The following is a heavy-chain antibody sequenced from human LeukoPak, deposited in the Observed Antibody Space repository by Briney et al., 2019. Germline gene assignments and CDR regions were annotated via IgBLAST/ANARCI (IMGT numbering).Heavy chain of an antibody. CDR2: IIPIFGTA. CDR3: ATPFYSADAFDI. CDR1: GGTFSSYA. J-gene: IGHJ3*02. D-gene: IGHD4-11*01. Sequence: SVKVSCKASGGTFSSYAITWVRQAPGQGLEWMGGIIPIFGTASYAQKFQGRVTLTADESTSTAYMELSSLRSEDTAVYYCATPFYSADAFDIWGQGTMVTVSS. V-gene: IGHV1-69*13.